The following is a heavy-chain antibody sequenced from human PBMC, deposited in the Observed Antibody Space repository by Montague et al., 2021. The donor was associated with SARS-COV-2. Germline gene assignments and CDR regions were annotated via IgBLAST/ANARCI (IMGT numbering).Heavy chain of an antibody. CDR2: TYYRSKWYS. Sequence: CAISGDSVSIKSVAWNWIRQSPSRGLEWLGRTYYRSKWYSDYAEXXKRRLVITPDTSKNQVSLQLNSVIPEDTAVYFCASSGITLTGLDAFDIWGQGTMVTVSS. CDR3: ASSGITLTGLDAFDI. J-gene: IGHJ3*02. CDR1: GDSVSIKSVA. D-gene: IGHD3-9*01. V-gene: IGHV6-1*01.